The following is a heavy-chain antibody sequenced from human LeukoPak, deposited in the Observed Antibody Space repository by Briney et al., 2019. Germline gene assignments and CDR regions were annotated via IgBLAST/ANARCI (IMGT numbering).Heavy chain of an antibody. V-gene: IGHV3-48*03. CDR3: ARGGFSGITRRGFDF. CDR1: GFTFSSFE. Sequence: GGSLRLSCAASGFTFSSFEMNWVRQAPGKGLEWVSYISSSGSSIKDVDSVKGRFTISRDNAKNSLYLQMNSLRAEDTAVYYCARGGFSGITRRGFDFWGQGTLVTVSS. D-gene: IGHD1-26*01. CDR2: ISSSGSSI. J-gene: IGHJ4*02.